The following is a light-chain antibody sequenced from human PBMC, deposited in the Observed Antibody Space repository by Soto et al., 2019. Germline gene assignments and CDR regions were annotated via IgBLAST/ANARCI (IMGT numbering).Light chain of an antibody. Sequence: DIQMTQSPSTLSASVGDRVTITCRASERVSRWLAWYQQKPGRTPKLLIYQASTLETGVPSRFSGSGSGTEFTLTIRSLQPDDFATYYCQQYNAYSQSFGQGTKVEIK. CDR1: ERVSRW. CDR3: QQYNAYSQS. CDR2: QAS. J-gene: IGKJ1*01. V-gene: IGKV1-5*03.